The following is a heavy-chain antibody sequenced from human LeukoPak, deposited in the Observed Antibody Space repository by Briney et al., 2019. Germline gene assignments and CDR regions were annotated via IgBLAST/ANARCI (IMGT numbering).Heavy chain of an antibody. D-gene: IGHD3-10*01. CDR2: INPYSGGT. Sequence: VASVKVSCKASGYTFTDYYMHWVRQAPGQGLEWMGWINPYSGGTNYEQKFQGRVTMTRDTSISTAYMEVSRVRSDDTAVYYCARDLNYYGSVDPWGQGTLVTVSS. V-gene: IGHV1-2*02. CDR1: GYTFTDYY. CDR3: ARDLNYYGSVDP. J-gene: IGHJ5*02.